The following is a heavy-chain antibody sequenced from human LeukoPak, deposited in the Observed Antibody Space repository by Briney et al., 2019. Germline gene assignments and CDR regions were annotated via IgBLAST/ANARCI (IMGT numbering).Heavy chain of an antibody. CDR1: GGSFSSYY. V-gene: IGHV4-59*05. D-gene: IGHD6-13*01. J-gene: IGHJ4*02. CDR3: ARQYSSSWYYFDY. Sequence: SETLSLTCTVSGGSFSSYYWSWIRQPAGKGLEWIGSIYYSGSTYYNPSLKSRVTISVDTSKNQFSLKLSSVTAADTAVYYCARQYSSSWYYFDYWGQGTLVTVSS. CDR2: IYYSGST.